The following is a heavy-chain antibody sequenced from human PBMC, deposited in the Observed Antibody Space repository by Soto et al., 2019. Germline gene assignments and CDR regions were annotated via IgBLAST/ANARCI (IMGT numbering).Heavy chain of an antibody. CDR2: TKQDGSEK. CDR1: VFTFISCW. CDR3: ARGPDYGYGDYCFDY. D-gene: IGHD4-17*01. V-gene: IGHV3-7*03. Sequence: GWSLRLSCASSVFTFISCWMSWVRQAPGKGLEWVATTKQDGSEKYYVDSVRGRFTISRDNAKNSLHVQMNGLRAEDTAVYYCARGPDYGYGDYCFDYWGRGTLVTVSS. J-gene: IGHJ4*02.